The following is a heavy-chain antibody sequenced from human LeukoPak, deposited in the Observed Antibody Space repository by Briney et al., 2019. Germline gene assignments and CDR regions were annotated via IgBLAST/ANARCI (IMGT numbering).Heavy chain of an antibody. V-gene: IGHV4-4*07. J-gene: IGHJ6*03. Sequence: SETLSLTCTVSGGSINSYYWSRIRQPAGKGLEWIGRINTSGSTNHNPSLKSRVTMSVDTSKNQFSLKLSSVTAADTAVYYCARDRGSSWFGRYYNYMDVWGKGTTVTVSS. CDR1: GGSINSYY. CDR3: ARDRGSSWFGRYYNYMDV. D-gene: IGHD6-13*01. CDR2: INTSGST.